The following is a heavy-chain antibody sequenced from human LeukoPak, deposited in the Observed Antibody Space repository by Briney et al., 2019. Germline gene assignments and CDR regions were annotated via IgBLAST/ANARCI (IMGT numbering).Heavy chain of an antibody. CDR3: ARDSSGYQTSNFDY. CDR1: GFTFSSYW. Sequence: GGSLRLSCAASGFTFSSYWMSWVRQAPGKGLEWVANIKQDGSEKYYVDSVKGRFTISRDNAKNSLCLQMNSLRAEDTAVYYCARDSSGYQTSNFDYWGQGTLVTVS. CDR2: IKQDGSEK. D-gene: IGHD5-12*01. V-gene: IGHV3-7*01. J-gene: IGHJ4*02.